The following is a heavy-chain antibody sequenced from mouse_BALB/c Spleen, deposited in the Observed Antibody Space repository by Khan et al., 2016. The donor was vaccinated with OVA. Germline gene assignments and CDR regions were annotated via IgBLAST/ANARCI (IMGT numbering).Heavy chain of an antibody. D-gene: IGHD1-1*01. CDR1: GYTFTSYW. V-gene: IGHV1S81*02. CDR3: ARIKKIVATYLDY. Sequence: QVQLKESGAELVKAGASVKMSCKASGYTFTSYWMHWVKQRLGQGLEWFAETNPTNGRTYYNEKFKSKATLTVDKSSSTAYMLLSGPTFEDSAVYYCARIKKIVATYLDYWGQGTTRTVSS. J-gene: IGHJ2*01. CDR2: TNPTNGRT.